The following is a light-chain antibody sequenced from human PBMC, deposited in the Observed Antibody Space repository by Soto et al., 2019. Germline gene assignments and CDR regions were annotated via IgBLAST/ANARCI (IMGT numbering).Light chain of an antibody. V-gene: IGKV3-20*01. CDR3: QQYGSSPAT. J-gene: IGKJ2*01. CDR1: QSVSSNY. Sequence: EIVVTQSPDTLSLSPGEGAALSCRASQSVSSNYLAWYQQRPGQAPRLLIYAASNRAAGIPDRFTGSGSGTDFTLTISRLEPEDLAVYYCQQYGSSPATFGQGTKLEIK. CDR2: AAS.